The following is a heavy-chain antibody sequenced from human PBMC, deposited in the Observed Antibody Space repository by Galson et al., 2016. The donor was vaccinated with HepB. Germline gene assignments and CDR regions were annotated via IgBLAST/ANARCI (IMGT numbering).Heavy chain of an antibody. CDR3: AREAVFGVVKPPTMDV. V-gene: IGHV3-21*01. D-gene: IGHD3-3*01. CDR2: ISTYSSYI. CDR1: GFTFSSYT. Sequence: SLRLSCAASGFTFSSYTMNWVRQAPGKGLEWVSSISTYSSYIYYADSVKGRFTISRDNAKNSLYPQMSSLRADDTAVYYCAREAVFGVVKPPTMDVWGKGTTVTVSS. J-gene: IGHJ6*03.